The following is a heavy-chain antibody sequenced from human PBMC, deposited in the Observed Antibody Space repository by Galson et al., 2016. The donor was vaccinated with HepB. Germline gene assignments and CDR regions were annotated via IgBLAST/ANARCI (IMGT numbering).Heavy chain of an antibody. CDR2: ISTYNGDA. J-gene: IGHJ3*02. CDR1: GYRFTSYG. CDR3: ARDPTYYDILTGSKSPYDASDI. D-gene: IGHD3-9*01. V-gene: IGHV1-18*01. Sequence: SVKVSCKASGYRFTSYGISWVRQAPGQGLEWMGWISTYNGDANYAQKLQGRVTMTTDTSTSTVYMELRSLRSDDTAVYYCARDPTYYDILTGSKSPYDASDIWGHGTMVTVSS.